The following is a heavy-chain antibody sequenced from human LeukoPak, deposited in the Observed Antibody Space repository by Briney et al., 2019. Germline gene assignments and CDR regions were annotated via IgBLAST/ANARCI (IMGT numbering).Heavy chain of an antibody. D-gene: IGHD3-16*02. V-gene: IGHV3-74*01. CDR2: INSDGSST. Sequence: GGSLRLSCAASGFTFSSYWMHWVRQAPGMGLVWVSRINSDGSSTSYADSVKGRFTISRDNAKNTLYLQMNSLRAEDTAVYYCARDPLGDYVWGSYRHGAFDIWGQGTMVTVSS. CDR1: GFTFSSYW. J-gene: IGHJ3*02. CDR3: ARDPLGDYVWGSYRHGAFDI.